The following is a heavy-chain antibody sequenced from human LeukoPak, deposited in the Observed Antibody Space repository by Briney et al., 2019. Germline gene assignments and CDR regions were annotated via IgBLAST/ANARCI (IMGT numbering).Heavy chain of an antibody. CDR2: INHSGST. CDR1: GGSFSGYY. CDR3: ARGPTRYCSGGSCWGSAYYFDY. D-gene: IGHD2-15*01. Sequence: SETLSLTCAVYGGSFSGYYWSWIRQPPGKGLEWIGQINHSGSTNYNPSLKSRVTISVDTSKNQFSLKLSSVTAADTAVYYCARGPTRYCSGGSCWGSAYYFDYWGQGTLVTVSS. J-gene: IGHJ4*02. V-gene: IGHV4-34*01.